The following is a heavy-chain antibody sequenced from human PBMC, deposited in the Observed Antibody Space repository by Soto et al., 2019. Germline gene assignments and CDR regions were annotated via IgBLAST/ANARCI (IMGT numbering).Heavy chain of an antibody. Sequence: XSVKVSCKASGYPLTSYGIIWVRQAPGQGLEWMGWISAYNGNTNYAQKLQGRVTMTTDTSTSTAYMELRSLRSDDTAVYYCARVGVFGVVSNPDGYWGQGTLVTVSS. CDR2: ISAYNGNT. D-gene: IGHD3-3*01. CDR3: ARVGVFGVVSNPDGY. J-gene: IGHJ4*02. V-gene: IGHV1-18*01. CDR1: GYPLTSYG.